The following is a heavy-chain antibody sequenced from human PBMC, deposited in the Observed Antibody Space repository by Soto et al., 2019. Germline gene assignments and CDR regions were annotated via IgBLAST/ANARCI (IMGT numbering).Heavy chain of an antibody. CDR3: AKDIQGRGATTGDDAFDI. D-gene: IGHD1-1*01. Sequence: EVQLLESGGGLVQPGGSLRLSCVASEFTFSNYAMNWVRQAPGEGPEWVSLISSSGGSTYYADSVQGRFSISRDNSKNTLYLQMNSLRVEDTAIYYCAKDIQGRGATTGDDAFDIWGQGTMVTVSS. CDR2: ISSSGGST. V-gene: IGHV3-23*01. CDR1: EFTFSNYA. J-gene: IGHJ3*02.